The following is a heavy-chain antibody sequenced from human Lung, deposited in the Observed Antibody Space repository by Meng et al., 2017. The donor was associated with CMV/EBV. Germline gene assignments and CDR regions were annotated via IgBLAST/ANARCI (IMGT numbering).Heavy chain of an antibody. J-gene: IGHJ1*01. Sequence: ASVKVSXKASGYTFTSYYMHWVRQAPGQGLEWMGIINPSGGSTSYAQKFQGRVTMTRDTSTSTVYMELSSLRSEDTAVYYCARLYCSSTSCYTAGYFQHWGQGTLVTLSS. CDR1: GYTFTSYY. CDR3: ARLYCSSTSCYTAGYFQH. CDR2: INPSGGST. V-gene: IGHV1-46*01. D-gene: IGHD2-2*02.